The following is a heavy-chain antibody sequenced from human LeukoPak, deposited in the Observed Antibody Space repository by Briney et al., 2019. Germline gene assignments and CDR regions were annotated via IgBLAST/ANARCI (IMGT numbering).Heavy chain of an antibody. V-gene: IGHV3-21*01. CDR3: ARDDTMYSSSWYNYYYGMDV. CDR1: GFTFSSYS. CDR2: ISSSSSFI. Sequence: GGSLRLSCVASGFTFSSYSMNWVRQAPGKGLEWVSSISSSSSFIYYADSVKGRFTISRDNAKNSLYLQMNSLRAEDTAVYYCARDDTMYSSSWYNYYYGMDVWGKGTTVTVSS. D-gene: IGHD6-13*01. J-gene: IGHJ6*04.